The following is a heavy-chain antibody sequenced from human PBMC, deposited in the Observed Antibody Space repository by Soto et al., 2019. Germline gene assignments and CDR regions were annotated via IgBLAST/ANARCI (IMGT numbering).Heavy chain of an antibody. Sequence: PSETLSLTCTVSGGSISSGGYYWRWILQHPGRGLEWIGYIYYSWSSYYNASLRSRGMISVDTNKKQFSLTLSSMTAADTAWYYCARGRGRYYFDYWGQGSLVTVSS. CDR3: ARGRGRYYFDY. V-gene: IGHV4-31*03. J-gene: IGHJ4*02. CDR1: GGSISSGGYY. CDR2: IYYSWSS.